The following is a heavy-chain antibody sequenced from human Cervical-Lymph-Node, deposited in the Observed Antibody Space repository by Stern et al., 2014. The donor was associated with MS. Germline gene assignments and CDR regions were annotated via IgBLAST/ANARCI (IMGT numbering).Heavy chain of an antibody. CDR2: ILPLFVPE. J-gene: IGHJ4*02. V-gene: IGHV1-69*01. D-gene: IGHD2-8*01. CDR3: ARLNPTKYYFDS. CDR1: GGFFSSLV. Sequence: VQLVRSGGEVKKPGSSPKVSCKTSGGFFSSLVLSCVRQAPGQVLEWLVGILPLFVPENSGPQFQGRGTITVDASTSIVSMEMRSLSFEDTAVYYCARLNPTKYYFDSWGQGTLVTVSS.